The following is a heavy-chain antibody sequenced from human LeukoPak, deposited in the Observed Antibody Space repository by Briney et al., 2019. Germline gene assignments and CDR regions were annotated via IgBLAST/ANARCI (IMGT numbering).Heavy chain of an antibody. D-gene: IGHD5-24*01. CDR3: ARGGVWLQFFDY. Sequence: GGSLRLSCAASGFTFSSYSMNWVRQAPGKGLEWVSSISSSSSCIYYADSVKGRFTVSRDNAKNSLYLQMNSLRAEDTAVYYCARGGVWLQFFDYWGQGTLVTVSS. J-gene: IGHJ4*02. CDR1: GFTFSSYS. V-gene: IGHV3-21*01. CDR2: ISSSSSCI.